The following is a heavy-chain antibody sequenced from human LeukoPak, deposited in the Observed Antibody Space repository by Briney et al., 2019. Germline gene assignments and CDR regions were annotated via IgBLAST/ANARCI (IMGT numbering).Heavy chain of an antibody. J-gene: IGHJ3*02. V-gene: IGHV1-2*02. CDR1: GYTFTGYY. CDR3: ARPLRYCSSTSCYFVGAFDI. Sequence: ASVKVSCKASGYTFTGYYMHWVRQAPGQGLEWMGWINPNSGGTNYAQKFQGRVTMTRDTSISTAYMELSRLRSDDTVVYYCARPLRYCSSTSCYFVGAFDIWGQGTMVTVSS. CDR2: INPNSGGT. D-gene: IGHD2-2*01.